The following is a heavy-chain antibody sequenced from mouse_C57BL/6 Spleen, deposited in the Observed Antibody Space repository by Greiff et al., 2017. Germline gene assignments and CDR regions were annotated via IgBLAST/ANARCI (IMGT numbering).Heavy chain of an antibody. D-gene: IGHD2-1*01. CDR1: RYAFSSYW. CDR2: IYPGDGDT. Sequence: QVQLQQSGAELVKPGASVKISCKASRYAFSSYWMNWVKQRPGKGLEWIGQIYPGDGDTNYNGKFKGKATLTADKSSSTAYMQLSSLTSEDSAVYFCARGGIYYGNLYAMDYWGQGTSVTVSS. V-gene: IGHV1-80*01. CDR3: ARGGIYYGNLYAMDY. J-gene: IGHJ4*01.